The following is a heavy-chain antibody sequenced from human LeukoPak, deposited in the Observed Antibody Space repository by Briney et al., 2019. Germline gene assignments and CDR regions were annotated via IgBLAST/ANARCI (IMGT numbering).Heavy chain of an antibody. CDR1: GYTLTELS. D-gene: IGHD4-17*01. Sequence: WASVKVSCKVSGYTLTELSMHWVRQAPGKGLEWMGGFDPEDGETIYAQKFQGRVTMTEDTSTDTAYMELSSLRSDDTAVYYCARDPNLYGDYPNYYYGMDVWGQGTTVTVSS. J-gene: IGHJ6*02. CDR3: ARDPNLYGDYPNYYYGMDV. V-gene: IGHV1-24*01. CDR2: FDPEDGET.